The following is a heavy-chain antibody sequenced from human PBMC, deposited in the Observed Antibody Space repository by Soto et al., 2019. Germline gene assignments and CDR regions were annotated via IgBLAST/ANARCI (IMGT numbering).Heavy chain of an antibody. V-gene: IGHV1-18*01. J-gene: IGHJ4*02. Sequence: QVQLVQSGAEVKKPGASVKVSCKASGYTFTSYGISWVRQAPGQGLEWMGWISAYNGNTDYVQKLQGRVTMTTDTXTXXAYMELRSLISDDTAVYYCXRDXXXXXXXXXXGDYWGQGTLVTVSS. CDR3: XRDXXXXXXXXXXGDY. CDR1: GYTFTSYG. CDR2: ISAYNGNT.